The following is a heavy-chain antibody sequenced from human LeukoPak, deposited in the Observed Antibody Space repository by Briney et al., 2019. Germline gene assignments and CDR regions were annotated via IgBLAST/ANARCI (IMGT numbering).Heavy chain of an antibody. CDR2: IYTSGST. CDR1: GGSISSGSYY. D-gene: IGHD3-10*01. CDR3: ARAPVTGSGSYNY. Sequence: SQTLSLTCTVSGGSISSGSYYWSWIREPAGKGLEWIGRIYTSGSTNYNPSLKSRVTISVDTSKNQFSLKLSSVTAADTAVYYCARAPVTGSGSYNYWGQGTLVTVSS. J-gene: IGHJ4*02. V-gene: IGHV4-61*02.